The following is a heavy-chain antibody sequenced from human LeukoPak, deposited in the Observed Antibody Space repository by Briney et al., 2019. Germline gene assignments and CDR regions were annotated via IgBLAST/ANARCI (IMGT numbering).Heavy chain of an antibody. CDR3: ARGRGDNSDWYFDL. CDR1: GFTFSSYG. J-gene: IGHJ2*01. D-gene: IGHD2-21*01. CDR2: IGYDGSKR. Sequence: GGSLRLSCAASGFTFSSYGMNWVRQPPGKGLEWVSVIGYDGSKRYYADSVKGRFTISRDDSKHTQYLQMDSLRAEDTAVYYCARGRGDNSDWYFDLWGRGTLVTVS. V-gene: IGHV3-33*01.